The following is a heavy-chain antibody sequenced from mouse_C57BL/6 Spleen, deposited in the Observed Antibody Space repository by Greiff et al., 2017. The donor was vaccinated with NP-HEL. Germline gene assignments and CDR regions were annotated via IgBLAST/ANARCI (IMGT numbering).Heavy chain of an antibody. V-gene: IGHV14-4*01. CDR2: IDPENGDT. Sequence: VQLKESGAELVRPGASVKLSCTASGFNIKDDYMHWVKQRPEQGLEWIGWIDPENGDTEYASKFQGKATITADTSSNTAYLQLSSLTSEDTAVYYCTTSGRWYFDVWGTGTTVTVSS. CDR1: GFNIKDDY. CDR3: TTSGRWYFDV. D-gene: IGHD3-2*02. J-gene: IGHJ1*03.